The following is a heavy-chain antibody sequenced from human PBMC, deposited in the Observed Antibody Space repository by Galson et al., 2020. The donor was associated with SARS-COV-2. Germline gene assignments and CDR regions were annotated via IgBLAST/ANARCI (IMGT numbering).Heavy chain of an antibody. V-gene: IGHV3-30*04. CDR1: GFTFSSYA. Sequence: GGSLRLSCAASGFTFSSYAMHWVRQAPGKGLEWVAVISYDGSNKYYADSVKGRFTISRDNSKNTLYLQMNSLRAEDTAVYYCARPLSGSYSSWFDPWGQGTLVTVSS. J-gene: IGHJ5*02. CDR2: ISYDGSNK. D-gene: IGHD1-26*01. CDR3: ARPLSGSYSSWFDP.